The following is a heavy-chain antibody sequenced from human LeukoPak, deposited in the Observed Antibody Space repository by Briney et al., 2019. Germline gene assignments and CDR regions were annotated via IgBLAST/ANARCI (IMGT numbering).Heavy chain of an antibody. Sequence: GAPVKVSCKASGYTCTSYGISWVRQAPGQGLEWMGWISAYNGNTNYAQKLQGRVTMTTDTSTSTAYMELRSLRSDDTAVYYCARDRDYYGSGSYLFDPWGQGTLVTVSS. CDR2: ISAYNGNT. CDR1: GYTCTSYG. CDR3: ARDRDYYGSGSYLFDP. D-gene: IGHD3-10*01. V-gene: IGHV1-18*01. J-gene: IGHJ5*02.